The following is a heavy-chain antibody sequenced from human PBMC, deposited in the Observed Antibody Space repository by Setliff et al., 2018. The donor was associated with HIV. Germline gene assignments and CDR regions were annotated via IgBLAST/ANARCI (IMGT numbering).Heavy chain of an antibody. D-gene: IGHD1-26*01. Sequence: GASVKVSCAASGFSFSNYAMTWVRQAPGKGLEWVSTINSAERTFYAKSVKGRFTISRDNSKSTLYLQVSSLRAEDTAVYFCAKAHWDPLSPDYWGQGTLVTVSS. CDR2: INSAERT. V-gene: IGHV3-23*01. J-gene: IGHJ4*02. CDR3: AKAHWDPLSPDY. CDR1: GFSFSNYA.